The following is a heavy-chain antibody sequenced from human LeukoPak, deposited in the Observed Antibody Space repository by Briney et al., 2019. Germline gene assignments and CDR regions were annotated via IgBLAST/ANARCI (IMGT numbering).Heavy chain of an antibody. V-gene: IGHV3-23*01. D-gene: IGHD6-19*01. CDR3: AKDFKSSGWYVLPYFDY. J-gene: IGHJ4*02. CDR2: ISGGGGST. CDR1: GFSFASYA. Sequence: GGSLRLSCAASGFSFASYAMSWVRQAPGKGLEWVSVISGGGGSTYSADSVKGRFTISRDNSKNTLYLQMSSLRAEDTAVYYCAKDFKSSGWYVLPYFDYWGQGTLVTVSS.